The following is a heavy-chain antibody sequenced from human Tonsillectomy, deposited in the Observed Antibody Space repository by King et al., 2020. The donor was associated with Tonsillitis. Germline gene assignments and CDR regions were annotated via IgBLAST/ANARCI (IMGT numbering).Heavy chain of an antibody. CDR3: ARTWANSGTWALHYYYGMDV. J-gene: IGHJ6*02. CDR1: GGSISSSNYY. D-gene: IGHD1-1*01. V-gene: IGHV4-39*01. CDR2: IYYSGNT. Sequence: QLQLQESGPGLVKPSETLSLTCSVSGGSISSSNYYWVWIRQPPGKGLEWIGSIYYSGNTYYSPSLKSRVTISVDTSKNQVTLKLSSVTAADTAVYYCARTWANSGTWALHYYYGMDVWGQGTTVAVSS.